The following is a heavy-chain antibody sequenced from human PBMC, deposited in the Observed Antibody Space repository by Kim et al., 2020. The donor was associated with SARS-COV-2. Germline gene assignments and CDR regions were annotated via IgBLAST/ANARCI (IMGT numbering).Heavy chain of an antibody. CDR3: AKNPGSYLNWFDP. D-gene: IGHD1-26*01. J-gene: IGHJ5*02. V-gene: IGHV3-23*01. Sequence: ADPVKGRVTISRDNAKNTLYLQMNSLRAEDTAVYYCAKNPGSYLNWFDPWGQGTLVTVSS.